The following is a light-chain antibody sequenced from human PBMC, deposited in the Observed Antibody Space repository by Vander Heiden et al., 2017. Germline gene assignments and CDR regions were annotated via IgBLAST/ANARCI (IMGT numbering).Light chain of an antibody. V-gene: IGLV2-14*01. CDR3: SSYTSSSTQVV. CDR2: EVS. J-gene: IGLJ2*01. CDR1: SSDVGCYNY. Sequence: QSALTQPASVSGSPGQSITISCTGTSSDVGCYNYVSWYQQHPGKAPKLMIYEVSNRPSGVSNRFSGSKSGNTASLTISGLQAEDEADYYCSSYTSSSTQVVFGGGTKLTVL.